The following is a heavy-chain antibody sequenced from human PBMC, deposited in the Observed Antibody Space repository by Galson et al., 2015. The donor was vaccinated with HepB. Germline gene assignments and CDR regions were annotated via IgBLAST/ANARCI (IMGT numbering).Heavy chain of an antibody. CDR2: IYSGGNT. CDR3: AKGPVD. CDR1: GFSVNSNY. J-gene: IGHJ4*02. V-gene: IGHV3-66*02. Sequence: SLRLSCAASGFSVNSNYMNWVRQAPGKGLEWVSVIYSGGNTYYADSVKGRFTISRDNSKNTLYLQMNSLRPEDTAVYYCAKGPVDWGQGTLVTVSS.